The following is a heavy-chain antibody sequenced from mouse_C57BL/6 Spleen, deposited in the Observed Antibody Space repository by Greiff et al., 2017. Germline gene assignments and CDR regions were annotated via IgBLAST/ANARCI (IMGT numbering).Heavy chain of an antibody. J-gene: IGHJ1*03. D-gene: IGHD2-3*01. CDR3: AREAIYDGYYEGYFDV. CDR1: GYTFTGYW. V-gene: IGHV1-53*01. CDR2: INPSNGGT. Sequence: QVQLQQPGTELVKPGASVKLSCKASGYTFTGYWMHWVKQRPGQGLEWIGNINPSNGGTNYNEKFKSKATLTVDKSSSTAYMQLSSLTSEDSAVYYCAREAIYDGYYEGYFDVWGTGTTVTVSS.